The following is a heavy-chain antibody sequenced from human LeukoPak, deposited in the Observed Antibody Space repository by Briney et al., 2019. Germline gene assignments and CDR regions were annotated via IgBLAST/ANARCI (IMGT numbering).Heavy chain of an antibody. V-gene: IGHV3-7*01. CDR3: ATYVETAVVFDF. Sequence: GGSLRLSCAASGFTFSSYWMSWVRQVSGKGLEWVANIKQDGSEKYYVDSVKGRFTISRDNAKNSLYLQMNSLRAEDAAVYYCATYVETAVVFDFWGQGILVTVSS. CDR2: IKQDGSEK. D-gene: IGHD5-18*01. CDR1: GFTFSSYW. J-gene: IGHJ4*02.